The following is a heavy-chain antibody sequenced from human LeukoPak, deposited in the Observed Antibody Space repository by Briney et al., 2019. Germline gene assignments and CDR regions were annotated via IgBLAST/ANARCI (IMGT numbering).Heavy chain of an antibody. Sequence: PGGSLRLSCAASGFTFSSAWMSWVRQAPGKGLEWVGRIKSKTDGGTTDYAAPVKGRFTISRDDSKNTLYLQMNSLKTEDTAVYYCTSGIAAAGFSQHYYYYYTDVWGKGTTVTVSS. CDR3: TSGIAAAGFSQHYYYYYTDV. D-gene: IGHD6-13*01. V-gene: IGHV3-15*01. CDR1: GFTFSSAW. J-gene: IGHJ6*03. CDR2: IKSKTDGGTT.